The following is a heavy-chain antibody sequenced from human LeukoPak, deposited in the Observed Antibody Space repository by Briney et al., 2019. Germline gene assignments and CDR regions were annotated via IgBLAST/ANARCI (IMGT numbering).Heavy chain of an antibody. CDR3: ARVQAVAGTSLEFDY. CDR1: GGTFSSYA. CDR2: INPNGGST. V-gene: IGHV1-46*01. J-gene: IGHJ4*02. D-gene: IGHD6-19*01. Sequence: ASVKVSCKASGGTFSSYAISWVRQAPGQGLEWMGIINPNGGSTNYAQKFQGRVTMTRDTSTSTVYMELSSLRSEDTAVYYCARVQAVAGTSLEFDYWGQGTLVTVSS.